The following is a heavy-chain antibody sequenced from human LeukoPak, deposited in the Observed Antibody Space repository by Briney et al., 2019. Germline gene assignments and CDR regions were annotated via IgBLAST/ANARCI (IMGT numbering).Heavy chain of an antibody. CDR3: SRGSAVDALLI. D-gene: IGHD6-13*01. Sequence: SETLSLTCTVSGDSISNGGYYWSWIRQRPGEGLEWIGYIYYSGSTYYNPSLKSRVIISVDTSKNHFSLKLTSVTAADTAVYYCSRGSAVDALLIWGQGTMVTVSS. J-gene: IGHJ3*02. CDR2: IYYSGST. CDR1: GDSISNGGYY. V-gene: IGHV4-31*03.